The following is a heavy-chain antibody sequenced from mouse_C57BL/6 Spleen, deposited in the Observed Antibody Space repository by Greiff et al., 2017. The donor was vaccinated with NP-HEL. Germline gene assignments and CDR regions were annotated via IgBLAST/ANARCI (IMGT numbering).Heavy chain of an antibody. Sequence: EVRLVESGEGLVKPGGSLKLSCAASGFTFSSYAMSWVRQTPEKRLEWVAYISSGGDYIYYADTVKGRFTISRDNARNTLYLQMSSLKSEDTAMYYCTRGGYYGSRDFDVWGTGTTVTVAS. D-gene: IGHD1-1*01. CDR1: GFTFSSYA. J-gene: IGHJ1*03. CDR2: ISSGGDYI. V-gene: IGHV5-9-1*02. CDR3: TRGGYYGSRDFDV.